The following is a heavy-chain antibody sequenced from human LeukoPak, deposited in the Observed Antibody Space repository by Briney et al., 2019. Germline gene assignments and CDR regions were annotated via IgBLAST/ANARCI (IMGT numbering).Heavy chain of an antibody. J-gene: IGHJ5*02. CDR2: IYYSGST. D-gene: IGHD6-13*01. Sequence: PSETLSLTCTVSGGSISSHYWSWIRQPPGKGLEWIGYIYYSGSTNYNPSLKSRVTISVDTSKNQFSLKLSSVTAADTAVYYCARVGEQQLYNWFDPWGQGTLVTVSS. CDR1: GGSISSHY. CDR3: ARVGEQQLYNWFDP. V-gene: IGHV4-59*11.